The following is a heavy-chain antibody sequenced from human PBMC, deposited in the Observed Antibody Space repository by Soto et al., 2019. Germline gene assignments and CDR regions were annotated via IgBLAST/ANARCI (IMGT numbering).Heavy chain of an antibody. Sequence: SETLSLTCTVSGGSVSSGSYYWSGIRQPPGKGLEWIGYIYYSGITNYNPSLKSRVTISVDTSKNQFSLKLSSVTAADTAVYYCAITPVYYYDSSGYFDYWGQGTLVTVSS. CDR1: GGSVSSGSYY. CDR3: AITPVYYYDSSGYFDY. D-gene: IGHD3-22*01. J-gene: IGHJ4*02. CDR2: IYYSGIT. V-gene: IGHV4-61*01.